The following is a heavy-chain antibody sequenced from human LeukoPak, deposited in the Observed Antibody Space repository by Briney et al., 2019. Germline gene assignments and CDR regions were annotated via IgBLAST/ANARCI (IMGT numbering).Heavy chain of an antibody. J-gene: IGHJ4*02. Sequence: GGSLRLSCAATGFTFSSNWMSWVRQAPGKGLEWVADIKEDGSEKYYVDSVKGRFTISRDNAKNSLYLQMNSLRAEDTAVYYCARDKKRLGYLSGDYWGQGTLVTVSS. V-gene: IGHV3-7*01. CDR3: ARDKKRLGYLSGDY. D-gene: IGHD1-26*01. CDR2: IKEDGSEK. CDR1: GFTFSSNW.